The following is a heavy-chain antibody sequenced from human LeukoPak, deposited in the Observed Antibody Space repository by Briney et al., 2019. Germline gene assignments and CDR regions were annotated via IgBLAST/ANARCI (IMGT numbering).Heavy chain of an antibody. CDR3: ARDARHRYCSSSSCHRGWLDP. J-gene: IGHJ5*02. CDR2: IYRGGGT. D-gene: IGHD2-2*01. CDR1: GFTVSTNY. Sequence: GGSLRLSCAASGFTVSTNYVSWVRQAPGKGLEWVSVIYRGGGTAYADSVKDRFTISRDNSRNTVYLQMNSLRAEDTAVYYCARDARHRYCSSSSCHRGWLDPWGQGTPVTVSS. V-gene: IGHV3-66*01.